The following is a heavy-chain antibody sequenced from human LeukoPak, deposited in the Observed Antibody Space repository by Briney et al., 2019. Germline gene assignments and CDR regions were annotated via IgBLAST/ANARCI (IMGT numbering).Heavy chain of an antibody. J-gene: IGHJ4*02. CDR2: ISVGNGNT. Sequence: ASVKVSCKASGYTFTRYPMHWVRQAPGQRLEWMGWISVGNGNTKYSQKFQGRVTITRDTSASTAYMEVSSLRSEDTAVYYCARSPVDIVVVPVAPYYFDYWGQGTLVTVSS. D-gene: IGHD2-2*01. CDR1: GYTFTRYP. V-gene: IGHV1-3*01. CDR3: ARSPVDIVVVPVAPYYFDY.